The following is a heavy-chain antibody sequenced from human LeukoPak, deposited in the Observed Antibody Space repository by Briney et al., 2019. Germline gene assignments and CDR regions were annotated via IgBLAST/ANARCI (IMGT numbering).Heavy chain of an antibody. CDR2: IIPIFGTA. Sequence: SVKVSCKASGGTFSSYAISWVRQAPGQGLEWMGGIIPIFGTANYAQKFQGRVTITADESTSTAYMELSSLRSEDTAVYYCAKDWILRYFDWLSPFDYWGQGILVSVSS. V-gene: IGHV1-69*13. CDR1: GGTFSSYA. J-gene: IGHJ4*02. D-gene: IGHD3-9*01. CDR3: AKDWILRYFDWLSPFDY.